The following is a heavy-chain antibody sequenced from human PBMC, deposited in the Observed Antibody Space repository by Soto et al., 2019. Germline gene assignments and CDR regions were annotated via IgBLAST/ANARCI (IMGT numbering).Heavy chain of an antibody. CDR3: ARSGYYDSFDI. D-gene: IGHD3-3*01. V-gene: IGHV4-59*01. CDR2: IYYSGRT. CDR1: GGSISSYY. Sequence: SETLSLTCTVSGGSISSYYWSWIRQPPGKGLEWIGYIYYSGRTNYNPSLKSRVTISVDTSKNQFSLKLSSVTAADTVVYNCARSGYYDSFDIWGQGTMVTVSS. J-gene: IGHJ3*02.